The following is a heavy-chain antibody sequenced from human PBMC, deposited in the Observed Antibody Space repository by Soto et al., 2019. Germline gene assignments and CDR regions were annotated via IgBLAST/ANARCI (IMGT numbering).Heavy chain of an antibody. CDR1: GGSISTSSSY. D-gene: IGHD3-22*01. Sequence: SETLSLTCTVSGGSISTSSSYWIWIRQPPGKGLEWIGSGYNSGSTHSNPSLKSRVTISVDTSKNHFSLKLSSVTAADTAMYYCARNYYDGSGYFYWGQGTPVTVSS. J-gene: IGHJ4*02. CDR3: ARNYYDGSGYFY. CDR2: GYNSGST. V-gene: IGHV4-39*02.